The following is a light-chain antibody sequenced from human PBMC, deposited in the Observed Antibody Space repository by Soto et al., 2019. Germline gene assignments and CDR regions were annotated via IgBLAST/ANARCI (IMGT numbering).Light chain of an antibody. V-gene: IGKV3-15*01. CDR2: DAS. J-gene: IGKJ3*01. CDR1: QSVSSN. Sequence: ETVMTQSPATLSVSPGERPTLSCRASQSVSSNLAWYQQKPGQAPRLLIYDASTRATGIPARLSGSGSGTEFPLPISSLQSEDFAVYYCQQYNTWPLAFGPGTKVDIK. CDR3: QQYNTWPLA.